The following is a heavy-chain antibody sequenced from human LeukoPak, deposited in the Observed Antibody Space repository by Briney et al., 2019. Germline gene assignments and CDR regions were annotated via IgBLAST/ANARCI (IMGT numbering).Heavy chain of an antibody. D-gene: IGHD4-17*01. J-gene: IGHJ4*02. CDR1: GFTFSSYG. V-gene: IGHV3-30*18. CDR3: AKDNGDYLDY. Sequence: GGSLRLSCAASGFTFSSYGMHWVRQAPGKGLEWVAVISYDGSNKYYADSVKGRFTISRDNSKNTLYLRMNSLRAEDTAVYYCAKDNGDYLDYWGQGTLVTVSS. CDR2: ISYDGSNK.